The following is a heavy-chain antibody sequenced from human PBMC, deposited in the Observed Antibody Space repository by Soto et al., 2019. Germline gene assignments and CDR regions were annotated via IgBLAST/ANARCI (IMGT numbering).Heavy chain of an antibody. J-gene: IGHJ4*02. V-gene: IGHV3-23*01. Sequence: EVQLLESGGGLVQPGGSLRLSCAASGFTFSSYAMNWVRQAPGKGLEWVSVISGSGESTYYADSVKVRFTISRDNSKNTLYLHMNSLRAEDTAVYYCAKRASGSYFDSWGQGTLVTVSS. D-gene: IGHD3-10*01. CDR1: GFTFSSYA. CDR3: AKRASGSYFDS. CDR2: ISGSGEST.